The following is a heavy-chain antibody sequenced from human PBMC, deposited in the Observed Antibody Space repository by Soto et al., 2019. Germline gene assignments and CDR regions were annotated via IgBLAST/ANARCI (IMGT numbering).Heavy chain of an antibody. J-gene: IGHJ6*02. CDR1: GGSFSDYY. CDR3: ARGLMASCGVRLSYSFYGGDV. CDR2: IHHSGST. V-gene: IGHV4-34*01. Sequence: QVQLQQWGAGLLKPSETLSLTCAVCGGSFSDYYWTWIRPPPGKGLECIGEIHHSGSTNYNPSLKSRVTISIDTSKNQFSLILRSVTAADTAVYYCARGLMASCGVRLSYSFYGGDVWGQGTTVTVSS. D-gene: IGHD3-10*01.